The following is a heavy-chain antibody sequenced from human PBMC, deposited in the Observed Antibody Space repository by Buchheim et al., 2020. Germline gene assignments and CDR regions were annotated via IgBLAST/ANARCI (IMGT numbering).Heavy chain of an antibody. CDR1: GFTFSSYG. CDR2: ISYDGSNK. Sequence: QVQLVESGGGVVQPGRSLRLSCAASGFTFSSYGMHWVRQAPGKGLEWVAVISYDGSNKYYADSVKGRFTISRDNSKNTLYLQMNSLRAEDTAVYYCAKDLNYDSSGYYHKYYYYGMDVWGQGTT. CDR3: AKDLNYDSSGYYHKYYYYGMDV. D-gene: IGHD3-22*01. J-gene: IGHJ6*02. V-gene: IGHV3-30*18.